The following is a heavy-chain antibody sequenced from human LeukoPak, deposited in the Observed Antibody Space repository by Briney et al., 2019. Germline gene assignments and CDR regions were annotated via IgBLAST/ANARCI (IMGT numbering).Heavy chain of an antibody. CDR2: IYYSGST. CDR3: ARVVGYCSSTSCLNWFDP. J-gene: IGHJ5*02. V-gene: IGHV4-30-4*01. D-gene: IGHD2-2*03. Sequence: SQTLSLTCTVSGGSISSGDYYWSWIRQPPGTGVEWIGYIYYSGSTYYNPSIKSRVTISVDTSKNQFSLNLSSVTAADTAVYYCARVVGYCSSTSCLNWFDPWGQGTLVTVSS. CDR1: GGSISSGDYY.